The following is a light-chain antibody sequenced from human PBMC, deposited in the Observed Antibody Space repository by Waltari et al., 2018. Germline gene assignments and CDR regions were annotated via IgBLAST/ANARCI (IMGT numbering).Light chain of an antibody. J-gene: IGLJ3*02. V-gene: IGLV1-40*01. CDR1: SSNIGADYD. Sequence: QSVLTQPPSVSGAPGQRVTIPCPGSSSNIGADYDVHTYQQLPGTAPKLLIYANSNRPSGVPDRFSGSKSGTSASLAITGLQAEDEADYYCQSYDSSLSGSRVFGGGTKLTVL. CDR3: QSYDSSLSGSRV. CDR2: ANS.